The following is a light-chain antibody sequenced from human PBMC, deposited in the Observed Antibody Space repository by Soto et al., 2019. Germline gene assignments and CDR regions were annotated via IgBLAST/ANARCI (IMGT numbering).Light chain of an antibody. CDR3: QQHSSSPWT. V-gene: IGKV3-20*01. CDR2: AVS. Sequence: DIVLTQSPGTLSLSPGESAALSCRASQSVTSDYLVWYRQKPGQAPRLLIYAVSSRAAGIPDRFSGSGSGTVFTLTITRLEPEDSAVYYCQQHSSSPWTFGQGTRVEV. J-gene: IGKJ1*01. CDR1: QSVTSDY.